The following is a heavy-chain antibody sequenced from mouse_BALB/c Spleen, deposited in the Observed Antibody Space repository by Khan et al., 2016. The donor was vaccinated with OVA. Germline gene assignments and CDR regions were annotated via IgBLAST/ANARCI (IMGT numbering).Heavy chain of an antibody. CDR3: ARRNYYGTVFFDY. CDR1: GYNFTSYW. D-gene: IGHD1-1*01. Sequence: QVQLQQSGAELVKPGTSVKLSCKASGYNFTSYWINWVKLRPRQGLEWIGDIYPGSSSSKYNEKFKSKATLTVDTSSSTAYIQLISLTSEDSALYYCARRNYYGTVFFDYWGQGTTLTVSS. CDR2: IYPGSSSS. V-gene: IGHV1-55*01. J-gene: IGHJ2*01.